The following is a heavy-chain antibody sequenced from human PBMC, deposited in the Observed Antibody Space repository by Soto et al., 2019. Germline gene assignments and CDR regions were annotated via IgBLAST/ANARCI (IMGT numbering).Heavy chain of an antibody. J-gene: IGHJ5*02. V-gene: IGHV3-74*01. CDR3: APVGTGCYNCFAP. D-gene: IGHD7-27*01. Sequence: EVQLVESGGGLVQPGGSLRLSCAASGFTFTGNWMHWVRQGPGKGLVWVARINRDGTATTYADSVTGRFTISRDKSTNTLYLQINSLGAADTAVYYCAPVGTGCYNCFAPWGQGTMVPVSS. CDR2: INRDGTAT. CDR1: GFTFTGNW.